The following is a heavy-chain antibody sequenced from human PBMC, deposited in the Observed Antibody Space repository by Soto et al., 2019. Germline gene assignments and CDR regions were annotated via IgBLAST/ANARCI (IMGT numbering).Heavy chain of an antibody. Sequence: QVQLQESGPGLVKPSDTLSLTCAVSGYSISSSNWWGWIRQPPGKGLEWIGYFYYSGTTYYNPSLKSTVTVSVDTSKNPFSLKLTSVTAVDPAVYYCARSENQGPIDYWGQGTLVTVSS. J-gene: IGHJ4*02. V-gene: IGHV4-28*01. CDR3: ARSENQGPIDY. CDR1: GYSISSSNW. CDR2: FYYSGTT.